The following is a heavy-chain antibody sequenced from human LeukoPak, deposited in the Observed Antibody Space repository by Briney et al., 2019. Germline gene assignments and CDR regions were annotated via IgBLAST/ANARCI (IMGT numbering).Heavy chain of an antibody. V-gene: IGHV4-38-2*02. D-gene: IGHD2-8*02. CDR3: VRLQCTGNICQKPFDF. CDR1: VYSIRIGLF. J-gene: IGHJ4*02. CDR2: ISCSGPT. Sequence: SVTLSLPCTVSVYSIRIGLFWGWIRQPPGNGLGCVSCISCSGPTFYKLSLSSRLSLSIDTSRNQFSLNQPSVNPADTSVYYCVRLQCTGNICQKPFDFWGPGTRVSVSS.